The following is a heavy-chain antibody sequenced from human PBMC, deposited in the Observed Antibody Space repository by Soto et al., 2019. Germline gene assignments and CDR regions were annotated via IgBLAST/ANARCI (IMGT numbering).Heavy chain of an antibody. Sequence: PGGSLRLSCAASGFTFSSYAMHWVRQAPGKGLEWVAVISYDGSNKYYADSVKGRITISRDNSKNTLYLQMNSLRAEDTSVYYCAREHCSTTSCYSYWFGPWGQGALVTVSS. CDR2: ISYDGSNK. D-gene: IGHD2-2*01. CDR3: AREHCSTTSCYSYWFGP. V-gene: IGHV3-30-3*01. J-gene: IGHJ5*02. CDR1: GFTFSSYA.